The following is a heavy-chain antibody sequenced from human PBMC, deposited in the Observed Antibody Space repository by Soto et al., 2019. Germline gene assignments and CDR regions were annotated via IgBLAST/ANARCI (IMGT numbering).Heavy chain of an antibody. CDR1: GGTFSTYA. CDR2: ISPIFETP. J-gene: IGHJ6*02. D-gene: IGHD1-7*01. V-gene: IGHV1-69*01. CDR3: GRGAITGTTGGHYFYHGMDV. Sequence: QVQLVQSGAEVKKPGSSVKVSCKTSGGTFSTYAISWVRQAPGQGLEWLGGISPIFETPNYAQKFQGRVTITADESTSTAYMELTSLRSEDTAMYYCGRGAITGTTGGHYFYHGMDVWGQGTTVTVSS.